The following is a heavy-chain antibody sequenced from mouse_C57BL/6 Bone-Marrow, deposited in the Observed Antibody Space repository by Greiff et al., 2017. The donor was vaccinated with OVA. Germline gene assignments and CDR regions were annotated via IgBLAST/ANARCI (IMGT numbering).Heavy chain of an antibody. D-gene: IGHD1-1*01. J-gene: IGHJ2*01. CDR1: GYTFTDHT. CDR2: IYPRDGST. V-gene: IGHV1-78*01. CDR3: ARVPYYYGSSFFDY. Sequence: VKLMESDAELVKPGASVKISCKVSGYTFTDHTIHWMKQRPEQGLEWIGYIYPRDGSTKYNEKFKGKATLTADKSSSTAYMQLNSLTSEDSAVYFCARVPYYYGSSFFDYWGQGTTLTVSS.